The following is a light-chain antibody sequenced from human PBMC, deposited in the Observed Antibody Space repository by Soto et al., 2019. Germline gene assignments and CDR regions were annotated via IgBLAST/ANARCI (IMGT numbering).Light chain of an antibody. Sequence: QSALTQPASVSGSPGQSITISCTGTSSDVGGYIYVSWYQQHPGKAPKLMIYDVSNRPSGISNRFSGSKSGNTASLTISGLQAEDEADYYCSSYTGSSTYVFGTGTKLTVL. V-gene: IGLV2-14*01. J-gene: IGLJ1*01. CDR2: DVS. CDR3: SSYTGSSTYV. CDR1: SSDVGGYIY.